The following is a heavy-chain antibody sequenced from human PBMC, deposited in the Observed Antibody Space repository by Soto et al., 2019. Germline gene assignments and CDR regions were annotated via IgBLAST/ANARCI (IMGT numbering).Heavy chain of an antibody. CDR2: ISPDGGST. CDR3: AREYCSGGSCYGYGMDV. D-gene: IGHD2-15*01. Sequence: ASVKVSCKASGYDFTDHYIHWVRQAPGQGLEWMGIISPDGGSTRYSQQFQARITMTRDTSTSTAYMELRSLRSDDTAVYYCAREYCSGGSCYGYGMDVWGQGTTVTVSS. J-gene: IGHJ6*02. V-gene: IGHV1-46*01. CDR1: GYDFTDHY.